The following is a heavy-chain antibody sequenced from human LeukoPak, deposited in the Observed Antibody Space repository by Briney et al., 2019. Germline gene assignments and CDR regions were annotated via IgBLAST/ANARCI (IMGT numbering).Heavy chain of an antibody. CDR2: IYYSGST. CDR3: ARARKLRGYYYYGMDV. CDR1: GGSTSSYY. Sequence: SETQSLTCTVSGGSTSSYYWSWIRQPPGKGLEWIGYIYYSGSTNYNPSLKSRVTISVDTSKNQFSLKLSSVTAADTAVYYCARARKLRGYYYYGMDVWGQGTTVTVSS. V-gene: IGHV4-59*01. J-gene: IGHJ6*02.